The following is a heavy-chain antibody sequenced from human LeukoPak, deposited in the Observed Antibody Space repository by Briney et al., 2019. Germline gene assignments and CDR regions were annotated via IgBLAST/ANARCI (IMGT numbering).Heavy chain of an antibody. D-gene: IGHD3-9*01. J-gene: IGHJ4*02. V-gene: IGHV3-30*03. CDR2: VSDDGRKK. CDR3: ARWNGDFLTGYYLDD. CDR1: GFTFNRYG. Sequence: PGGSLRLSCAASGFTFNRYGMHWVPQAPGKGLECVALVSDDGRKKFYADSVKDRFTISRDDSKNTLYLQMSSLRAEDTAMYYCARWNGDFLTGYYLDDWGQGTLVTVSS.